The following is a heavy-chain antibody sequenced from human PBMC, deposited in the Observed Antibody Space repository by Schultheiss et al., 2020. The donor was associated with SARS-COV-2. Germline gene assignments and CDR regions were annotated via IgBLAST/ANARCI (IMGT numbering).Heavy chain of an antibody. Sequence: SETLSLTCAVSGYSISSGYYWGWIRQPPGKGLEWIGYIYYSGSTYYNPSLKSRVTISVDTSKNQFSLKLSSVTAADTAVYYCARLRQLWSIDYWGLGTLVTVSS. J-gene: IGHJ4*02. CDR3: ARLRQLWSIDY. D-gene: IGHD5-18*01. CDR2: IYYSGST. CDR1: GYSISSGYY. V-gene: IGHV4-38-2*01.